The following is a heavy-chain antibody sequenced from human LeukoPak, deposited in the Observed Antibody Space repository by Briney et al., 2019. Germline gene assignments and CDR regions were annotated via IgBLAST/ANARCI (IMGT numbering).Heavy chain of an antibody. CDR2: A. D-gene: IGHD3-22*01. V-gene: IGHV1-69*01. Sequence: ANYAQKFQGRVTITADESTSTAYMELSSLRSEDTAVYYCARALKGPYYYDSSGYYSPFDYWGQGTLVTVSS. CDR3: ARALKGPYYYDSSGYYSPFDY. J-gene: IGHJ4*02.